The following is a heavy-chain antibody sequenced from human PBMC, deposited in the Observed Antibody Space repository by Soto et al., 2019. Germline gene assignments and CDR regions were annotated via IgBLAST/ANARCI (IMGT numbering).Heavy chain of an antibody. CDR3: ARPGPYYYDSSGYLVGY. CDR2: IYPGDSDT. V-gene: IGHV5-51*01. Sequence: EVQLVQSGAEVKKPGESLKISCKGSGYSFTSYWIGWVRHMPGKGLEWMGIIYPGDSDTRYSPSFQGQVTISADKSISTAYRQGSSLKASDTAMYYCARPGPYYYDSSGYLVGYWGQGTLVTVSS. J-gene: IGHJ4*02. D-gene: IGHD3-22*01. CDR1: GYSFTSYW.